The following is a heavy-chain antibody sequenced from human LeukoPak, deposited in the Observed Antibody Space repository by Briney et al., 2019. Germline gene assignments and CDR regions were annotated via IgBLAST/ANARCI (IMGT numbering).Heavy chain of an antibody. V-gene: IGHV4-59*01. D-gene: IGHD6-6*01. CDR2: IYYSGST. Sequence: PSETLSLTCTVSGGSISSYYWSWIRQPPGKGLEWIGYIYYSGSTNYNPSLKSRVTMSVDTSKSQFSLKLISVTAADTAVYYCARGKLGSSPTFDNWGQGTLVTVSS. CDR1: GGSISSYY. CDR3: ARGKLGSSPTFDN. J-gene: IGHJ4*02.